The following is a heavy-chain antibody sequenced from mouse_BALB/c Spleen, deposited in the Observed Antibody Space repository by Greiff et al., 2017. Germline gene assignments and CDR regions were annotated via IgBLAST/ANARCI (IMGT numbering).Heavy chain of an antibody. J-gene: IGHJ4*01. V-gene: IGHV14-3*02. CDR3: AAPPNPPRGYAMDY. CDR2: IDPANGNT. Sequence: VQLQQSGAELVKPGASVKLSCTASGFTFTDSYMHWVKQRPEQGLEWIGRIDPANGNTKYDQKFQGKATITADTSSNTAYLQLSSLTSEDTAVYYCAAPPNPPRGYAMDYWGQGTSVTVSS. CDR1: GFTFTDSY.